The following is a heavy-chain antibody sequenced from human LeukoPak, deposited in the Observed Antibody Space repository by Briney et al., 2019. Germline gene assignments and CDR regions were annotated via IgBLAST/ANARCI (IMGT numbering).Heavy chain of an antibody. Sequence: SVKVSCKASGGTFSSYAISWVRQAPGQGLEWMGRIIPIFGIANYAQKFQGRVTITADKSTSTAYMELSSPRSEDTAVYYCARVEAVAGNRNTYYYYYGMDVWGQGTTVTVSS. J-gene: IGHJ6*02. CDR1: GGTFSSYA. D-gene: IGHD6-19*01. V-gene: IGHV1-69*04. CDR2: IIPIFGIA. CDR3: ARVEAVAGNRNTYYYYYGMDV.